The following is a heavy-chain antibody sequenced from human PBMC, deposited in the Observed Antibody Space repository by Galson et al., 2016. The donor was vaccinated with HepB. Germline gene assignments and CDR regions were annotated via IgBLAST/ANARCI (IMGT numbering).Heavy chain of an antibody. Sequence: QSGAEVKKPGESLKMSCEASGHTFTSYWIGWVRQIPAKGLEWVAIIYTGASATRSGPSFQGRVTISADKSIRTAYLQWTSLGTSDTAIYYCARPGGTYSDWGQGTLLTVSS. J-gene: IGHJ4*02. CDR1: GHTFTSYW. V-gene: IGHV5-51*01. CDR2: IYTGASAT. CDR3: ARPGGTYSD. D-gene: IGHD1-26*01.